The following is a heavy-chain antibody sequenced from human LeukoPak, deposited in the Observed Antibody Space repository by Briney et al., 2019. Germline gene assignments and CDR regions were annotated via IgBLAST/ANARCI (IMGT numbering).Heavy chain of an antibody. CDR3: AKDAQRGFDYSNSLES. CDR2: IWSDATNQ. D-gene: IGHD4-11*01. V-gene: IGHV3-33*03. J-gene: IGHJ4*02. CDR1: RFTFSHFG. Sequence: PGKSLTLSCVASRFTFSHFGMHWVRQAPGKGLEWVAVIWSDATNQYYADSVKGRFTISRDNSRNTVFLQMTNLRVEDTAVYFCAKDAQRGFDYSNSLESWGQGTQVTVSS.